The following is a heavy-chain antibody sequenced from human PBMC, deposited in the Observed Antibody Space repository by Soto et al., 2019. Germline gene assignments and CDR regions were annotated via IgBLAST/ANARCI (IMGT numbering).Heavy chain of an antibody. V-gene: IGHV1-69*01. CDR3: ASPQAVAATIEDDTAIGGGLGYYGMDV. Sequence: QVQLVQSGAEVKKPGSSVKVSCKASGGTFSSYAISWVRQAPGQGLEWMGGVIPIFGTANYAQKFQGRVTITADESTSTAYMELSSLRSEDTAVYYCASPQAVAATIEDDTAIGGGLGYYGMDVWGQGTTVTVSS. CDR1: GGTFSSYA. D-gene: IGHD2-15*01. CDR2: VIPIFGTA. J-gene: IGHJ6*02.